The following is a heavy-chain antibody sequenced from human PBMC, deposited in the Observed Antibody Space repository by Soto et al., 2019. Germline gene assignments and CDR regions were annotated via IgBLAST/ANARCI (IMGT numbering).Heavy chain of an antibody. CDR3: ASVAAITRSESPFDY. CDR2: ISYDGSNK. D-gene: IGHD2-15*01. Sequence: QVQLVESGGGLVQPGRSLRLSCAASGFTFSSYAMHWVRQAPGKGLEWVAVISYDGSNKYYADSVKGRFTISRDNSKNTLYLQMNSLRAEDTAVYYCASVAAITRSESPFDYWGQGTLVTVSS. CDR1: GFTFSSYA. J-gene: IGHJ4*02. V-gene: IGHV3-30-3*01.